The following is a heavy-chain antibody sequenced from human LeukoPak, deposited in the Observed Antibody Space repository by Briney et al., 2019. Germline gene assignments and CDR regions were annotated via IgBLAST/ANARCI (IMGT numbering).Heavy chain of an antibody. Sequence: ASVKVSCKASGYTFTSYGISWVRQAPGQGLEWMGWISGYNGNTNYAYKFQGRVTMTTDTSTSTAYMELRSLRSDDTAVYYCARASSGTYYYYYMDVWGKGTTVTISS. CDR1: GYTFTSYG. V-gene: IGHV1-18*01. CDR2: ISGYNGNT. D-gene: IGHD2-15*01. J-gene: IGHJ6*03. CDR3: ARASSGTYYYYYMDV.